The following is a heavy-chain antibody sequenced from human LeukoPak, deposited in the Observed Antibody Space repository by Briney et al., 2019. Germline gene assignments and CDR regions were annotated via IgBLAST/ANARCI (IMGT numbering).Heavy chain of an antibody. J-gene: IGHJ4*02. CDR1: GFTFSDYY. CDR3: ARGQSNYYDSSGPVDY. D-gene: IGHD3-22*01. V-gene: IGHV3-11*04. CDR2: ISSSGSTI. Sequence: GGSLRLSCAASGFTFSDYYMSWLRQAPGKGLEGVSYISSSGSTIYYADSVKGRFTISRDNAKNSLYLQMNSLRAEDTAVYYCARGQSNYYDSSGPVDYWGQGTLVTVSS.